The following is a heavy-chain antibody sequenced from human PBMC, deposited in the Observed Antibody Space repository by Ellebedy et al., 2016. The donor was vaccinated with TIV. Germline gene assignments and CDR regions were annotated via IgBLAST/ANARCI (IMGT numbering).Heavy chain of an antibody. D-gene: IGHD4-17*01. CDR1: GFTFSSYW. CDR3: ATDGSFGDYVTPQHAFTI. J-gene: IGHJ3*02. Sequence: GESLKISCAASGFTFSSYWMSWVRQAPGKGLEWVANIKQDGSEKYYVDSVKGRFTISRDNAKNSLYLQMNSLRAEDTAVFYCATDGSFGDYVTPQHAFTIWGQGTMVTVSS. CDR2: IKQDGSEK. V-gene: IGHV3-7*01.